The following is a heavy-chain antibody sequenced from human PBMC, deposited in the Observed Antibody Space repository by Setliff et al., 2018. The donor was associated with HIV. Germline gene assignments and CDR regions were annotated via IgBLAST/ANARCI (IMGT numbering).Heavy chain of an antibody. CDR2: INHSGNT. CDR3: ARGLGRGSGTYYNPPGY. V-gene: IGHV4-34*01. Sequence: SETLSLTCAFNGGPFSGYYWMWIRQSPGEGLEWIGEINHSGNTNYNPSLKSRVTMSGDTSKNQFSLNLTSVNAADTAVYFCARGLGRGSGTYYNPPGYWGPGTLVTVSS. J-gene: IGHJ4*02. CDR1: GGPFSGYY. D-gene: IGHD3-10*01.